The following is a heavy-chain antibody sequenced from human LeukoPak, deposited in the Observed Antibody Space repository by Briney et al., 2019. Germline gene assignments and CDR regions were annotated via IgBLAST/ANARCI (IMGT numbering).Heavy chain of an antibody. Sequence: PSETLSLTCTVSGGSISSYYWSWLRQPPGKGLEWIGYISYSGSTNYNASLKSRVTISVDTSKNQFSLKLSSVTAADTAVYYCARVDSGSYSAFDIWGQGTMVTVSS. CDR1: GGSISSYY. CDR2: ISYSGST. CDR3: ARVDSGSYSAFDI. J-gene: IGHJ3*02. V-gene: IGHV4-59*01. D-gene: IGHD1-26*01.